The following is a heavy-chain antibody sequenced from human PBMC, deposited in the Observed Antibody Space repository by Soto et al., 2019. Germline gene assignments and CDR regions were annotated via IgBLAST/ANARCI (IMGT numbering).Heavy chain of an antibody. Sequence: SGPTLVNPTQTLTLTCTFSGFSLSTSGEGVGWIRQPPGKALEWLALIFWDDDKRYNSSLRSRLTITKATSKNQVVITLTNMDPVDTATYYCAHRRDATVRVPAAISAWFDPWGQGTQVTVSS. D-gene: IGHD2-2*01. J-gene: IGHJ5*02. CDR3: AHRRDATVRVPAAISAWFDP. CDR2: IFWDDDK. V-gene: IGHV2-5*02. CDR1: GFSLSTSGEG.